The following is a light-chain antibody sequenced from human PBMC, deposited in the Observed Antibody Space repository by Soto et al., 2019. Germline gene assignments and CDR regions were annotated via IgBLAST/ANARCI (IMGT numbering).Light chain of an antibody. Sequence: IQMTQSPSTLSGSVGDRVTITCRASQTISSWLAWYQQKPGKAPKLLIYKASTLKSGVPSRFSGSGSGTEFTLTSSSLQPDDFATYYCQPYNSYSEAFGQGTKVELK. V-gene: IGKV1-5*03. CDR2: KAS. J-gene: IGKJ1*01. CDR1: QTISSW. CDR3: QPYNSYSEA.